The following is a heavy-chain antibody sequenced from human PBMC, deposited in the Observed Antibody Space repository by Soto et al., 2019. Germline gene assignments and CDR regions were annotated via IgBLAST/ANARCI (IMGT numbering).Heavy chain of an antibody. CDR3: AKVASVSGSYLYYYGMDV. V-gene: IGHV3-30*18. CDR2: ISYDGSNK. D-gene: IGHD1-26*01. J-gene: IGHJ6*02. Sequence: QVQLVESGGGVVQPGRSLRLSCAASGFTFSSYGMHWVRQAPGKGLEWVAVISYDGSNKYYADSVKGRFTISRDNSKNTLYLQTNSLRAEDTAVYYCAKVASVSGSYLYYYGMDVWGQGTTVTVSS. CDR1: GFTFSSYG.